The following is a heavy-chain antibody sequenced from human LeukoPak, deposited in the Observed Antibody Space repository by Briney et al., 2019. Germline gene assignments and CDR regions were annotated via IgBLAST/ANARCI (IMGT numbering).Heavy chain of an antibody. CDR2: ISYDGPNK. V-gene: IGHV3-30*03. Sequence: GRSLRLSCAASGFTFNNYGMHWVRQAPGKGLEWVAVISYDGPNKYYADSVKGRFTISRDNSKNTQYLQMNSLRTEDTAVYYCARGRRDGYNRFSLDYWGQGTLVTVSS. CDR3: ARGRRDGYNRFSLDY. J-gene: IGHJ4*02. CDR1: GFTFNNYG. D-gene: IGHD5-24*01.